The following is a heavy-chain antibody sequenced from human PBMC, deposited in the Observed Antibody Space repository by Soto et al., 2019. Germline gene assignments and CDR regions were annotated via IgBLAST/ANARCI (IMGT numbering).Heavy chain of an antibody. CDR2: IYPGDSDT. V-gene: IGHV5-51*01. CDR3: ARPCRIAARRDAFDI. D-gene: IGHD6-6*01. J-gene: IGHJ3*02. CDR1: GYSFTSYW. Sequence: PGESLKISCKGSGYSFTSYWIGWVRQMPGKGLEWMGIIYPGDSDTRYSPSFQGQVTISADKSISTAYLQWSSLKASDTAMYYCARPCRIAARRDAFDIWGQGTMVTVSS.